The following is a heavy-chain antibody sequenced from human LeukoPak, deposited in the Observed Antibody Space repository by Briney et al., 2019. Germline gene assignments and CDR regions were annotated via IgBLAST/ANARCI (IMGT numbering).Heavy chain of an antibody. Sequence: SVKVSCKASGGTFSSYAISWVRQAPGQGLEWMGRITPILGIANYAQKFQGRVTITADKSTSTAYMELSSLRSEDTAVYYCHTFGGAISHDYWGQGTLVTVSS. CDR2: ITPILGIA. D-gene: IGHD3-16*01. J-gene: IGHJ4*02. V-gene: IGHV1-69*04. CDR1: GGTFSSYA. CDR3: HTFGGAISHDY.